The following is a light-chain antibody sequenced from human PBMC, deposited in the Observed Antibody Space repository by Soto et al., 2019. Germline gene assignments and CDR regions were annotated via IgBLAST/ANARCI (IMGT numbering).Light chain of an antibody. CDR1: QRINIY. J-gene: IGKJ5*01. V-gene: IGKV1-39*01. CDR2: SAS. CDR3: HHSFSNPT. Sequence: DIQMTQSPSSLYTSIGDRVTITCRASQRINIYLNWYRQKPGKAPDLLIYSASNLQSGVPSRFSGSRSGTDVTRNISGLQPEDFATSYCHHSFSNPTFGPGTRLDIK.